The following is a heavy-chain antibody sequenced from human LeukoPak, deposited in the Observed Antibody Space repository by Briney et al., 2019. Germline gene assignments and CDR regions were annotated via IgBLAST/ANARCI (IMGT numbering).Heavy chain of an antibody. J-gene: IGHJ3*02. CDR1: GYTFTGYY. CDR2: INPNSGGT. Sequence: GTSVKVSCKASGYTFTGYYMEWVRQAPGQGLEWTGWINPNSGGTKYEQKFQGRVTMTRDTSISTAYMELSRLRFDDTAMYYCARGGKLMISMVRGVLASRDGLDIWGRGTMVTVSS. CDR3: ARGGKLMISMVRGVLASRDGLDI. V-gene: IGHV1-2*02. D-gene: IGHD3-10*01.